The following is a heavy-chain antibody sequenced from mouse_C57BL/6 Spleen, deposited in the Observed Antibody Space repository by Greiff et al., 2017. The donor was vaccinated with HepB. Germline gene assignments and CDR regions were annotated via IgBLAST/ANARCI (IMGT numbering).Heavy chain of an antibody. CDR1: GYTFTSYW. J-gene: IGHJ2*01. V-gene: IGHV1-55*01. Sequence: VQLQQPGAELVKPGASVKMSCKASGYTFTSYWITWVKQRPGQGLEWIGDIYPGSGSTNYNEKFKSKATLTVDTSSSTAYMQLSSLTSEDSAVYYSARRYYGSSYVYFDYWGQGTTLTVSS. CDR2: IYPGSGST. CDR3: ARRYYGSSYVYFDY. D-gene: IGHD1-1*01.